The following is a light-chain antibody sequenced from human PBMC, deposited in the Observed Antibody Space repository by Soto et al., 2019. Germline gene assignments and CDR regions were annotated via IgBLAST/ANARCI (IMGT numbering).Light chain of an antibody. CDR1: RSNIGHNG. Sequence: QSVLTQPPSVSEASRQRVTISCSGSRSNIGHNGVSWYQQLPGKAPKLLIYYDDLLPSGIPDRFSGSKSGTSASLAISGLQSEDEADYYCAAWDDSLNGVVFGGGTKLTVL. J-gene: IGLJ2*01. CDR2: YDD. CDR3: AAWDDSLNGVV. V-gene: IGLV1-36*01.